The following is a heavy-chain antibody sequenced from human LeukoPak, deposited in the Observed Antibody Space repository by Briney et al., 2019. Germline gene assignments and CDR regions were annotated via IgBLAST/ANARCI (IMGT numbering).Heavy chain of an antibody. V-gene: IGHV1-69*13. Sequence: AVKVSCKASGGTFSSYAISWVRQAPGQGLELMGGIIPSFGTANYAQKFQGRVTITADESTSTAYMELSSLRSEDTAVYYCARDRVVVPAAIGGENYYYMDVWGKGTTVTVSS. CDR2: IIPSFGTA. CDR1: GGTFSSYA. J-gene: IGHJ6*03. D-gene: IGHD2-2*01. CDR3: ARDRVVVPAAIGGENYYYMDV.